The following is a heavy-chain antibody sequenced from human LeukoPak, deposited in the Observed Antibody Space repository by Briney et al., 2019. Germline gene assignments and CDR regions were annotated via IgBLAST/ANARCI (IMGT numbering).Heavy chain of an antibody. CDR1: AVSISSYY. V-gene: IGHV4-59*01. D-gene: IGHD6-13*01. J-gene: IGHJ4*02. Sequence: SETLSLTCTVSAVSISSYYWSWITQPPGNGLEWIGYTYYSGRTNYHTTLKSRVTISVDTSKNQFSLKLSSVTAADTAVYYCAREGIAAAGTRSLGFDYWGQGTLVTVSS. CDR2: TYYSGRT. CDR3: AREGIAAAGTRSLGFDY.